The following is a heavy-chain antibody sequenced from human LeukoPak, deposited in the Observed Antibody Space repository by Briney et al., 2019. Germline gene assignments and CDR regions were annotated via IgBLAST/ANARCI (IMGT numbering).Heavy chain of an antibody. CDR1: GYSISSGYY. D-gene: IGHD3-22*01. CDR2: LHHRGST. J-gene: IGHJ5*02. CDR3: AGDRGPDSSGYEFDP. V-gene: IGHV4-38-2*02. Sequence: SETLSLTCAVSGYSISSGYYWGWIRQPPGKGLVWIGSLHHRGSTYYNPSLKSRVTISVDTSKNQFSLKLRSVTAADTAVYYCAGDRGPDSSGYEFDPWGQRTLVTVSS.